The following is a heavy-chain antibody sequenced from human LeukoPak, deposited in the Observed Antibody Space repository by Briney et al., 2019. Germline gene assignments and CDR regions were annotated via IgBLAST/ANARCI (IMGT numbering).Heavy chain of an antibody. CDR1: GFIFSISD. Sequence: PGGSLRLSCAASGFIFSISDMHWVRQAPGKGLQWVAFISYDGSKKHCADSVQGRCTISRDNSKNTLSLQPNSLRPDDTAVFYCSQGLLSWGQGTLLTVAA. CDR3: SQGLLS. V-gene: IGHV3-30*02. J-gene: IGHJ5*02. CDR2: ISYDGSKK.